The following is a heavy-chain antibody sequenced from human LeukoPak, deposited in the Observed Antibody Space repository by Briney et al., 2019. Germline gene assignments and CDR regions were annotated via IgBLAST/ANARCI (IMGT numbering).Heavy chain of an antibody. D-gene: IGHD5-18*01. CDR2: ISYSGST. Sequence: SETLSLTCAVYGGSFSGYYWSWIRQPPGKGLEWIGYISYSGSTNYNPSLKSRVTISVDTSKNQFSLKLTSVTAADTAVYYCARALRGGNSYGYLDHWGQGTLVTVSS. CDR1: GGSFSGYY. J-gene: IGHJ4*02. V-gene: IGHV4-59*01. CDR3: ARALRGGNSYGYLDH.